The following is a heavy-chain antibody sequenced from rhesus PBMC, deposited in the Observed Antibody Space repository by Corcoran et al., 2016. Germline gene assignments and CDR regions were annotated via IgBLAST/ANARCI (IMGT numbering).Heavy chain of an antibody. CDR2: ISNGGGST. D-gene: IGHD2-21*01. CDR3: ARDLEYCTGSGCYWDY. V-gene: IGHV3-178*01. CDR1: GFTFSDYY. Sequence: EVQLVESGGGLVQPGGSLRLSCAASGFTFSDYYMDWVRQAPGKGLERVSRISNGGGSTWYADSVKGRFTISRENAKNTLYFQMNSLRAEDTAVYYCARDLEYCTGSGCYWDYWGQGVLVTVSS. J-gene: IGHJ4*01.